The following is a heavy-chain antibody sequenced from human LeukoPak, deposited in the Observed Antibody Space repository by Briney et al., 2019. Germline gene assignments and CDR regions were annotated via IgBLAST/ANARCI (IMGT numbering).Heavy chain of an antibody. V-gene: IGHV7-4-1*02. CDR1: GYTFTSYA. CDR3: ASIAAAGLPDAFDI. J-gene: IGHJ3*02. D-gene: IGHD6-13*01. Sequence: ASVKVSCKASGYTFTSYAMNWVRQAPGQGLEWMGWINTSTGNPTYAQGFTGRFVFSLDTSVSTAYLQISSLKAEDTAVYYCASIAAAGLPDAFDIWGQGTMVTVSS. CDR2: INTSTGNP.